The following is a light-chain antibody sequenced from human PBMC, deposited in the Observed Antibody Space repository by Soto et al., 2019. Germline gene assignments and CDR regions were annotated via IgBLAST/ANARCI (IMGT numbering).Light chain of an antibody. Sequence: DIHMTQSPSTLSSSLGDTVTITFLASQRISGWLAWHQQKPGKAPKLLIYDVSALKRGVPPRFSGSGSGTEFTLTISSLQPEDFATYYCQQYDSFSVTFGQGTKVDIK. V-gene: IGKV1-5*01. CDR1: QRISGW. CDR2: DVS. CDR3: QQYDSFSVT. J-gene: IGKJ1*01.